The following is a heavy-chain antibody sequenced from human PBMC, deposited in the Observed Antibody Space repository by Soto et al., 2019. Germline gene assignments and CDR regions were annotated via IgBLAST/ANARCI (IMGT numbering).Heavy chain of an antibody. CDR3: ATVWDSNGFRAFYFKY. Sequence: GGSLRLSCAASGFSISNAWMSWVRQSPGKGLEWVGRIKSKSDGDTTDYPAPLKGRFTISRDDSTNTLFLQMDSLQADDTAVYYCATVWDSNGFRAFYFKYWGQGTLVTVSS. D-gene: IGHD3-22*01. J-gene: IGHJ4*02. CDR2: IKSKSDGDTT. CDR1: GFSISNAW. V-gene: IGHV3-15*05.